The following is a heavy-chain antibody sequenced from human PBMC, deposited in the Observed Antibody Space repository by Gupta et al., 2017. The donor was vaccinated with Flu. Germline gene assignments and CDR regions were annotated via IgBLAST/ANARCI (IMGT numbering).Heavy chain of an antibody. CDR1: GLTFSDYA. J-gene: IGHJ4*02. V-gene: IGHV3-23*01. CDR2: VGAGGDRT. Sequence: EVLLLESGGALVQPGGSLRLPCAASGLTFSDYAMTWVRQAPGKGMEWVSTVGAGGDRTYYADSVIGRFTISRDNSKNTVYLQMNSLRVDDTAVYYCAKDRSGNPAIDYWGQGTLVTVSA. D-gene: IGHD6-13*01. CDR3: AKDRSGNPAIDY.